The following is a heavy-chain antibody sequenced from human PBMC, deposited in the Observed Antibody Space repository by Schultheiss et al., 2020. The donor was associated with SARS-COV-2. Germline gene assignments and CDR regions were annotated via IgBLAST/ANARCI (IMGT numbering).Heavy chain of an antibody. CDR2: INHSGST. Sequence: SETLSLTCAVSGYSISSGYYWGWIRQPPGKGLEWIGEINHSGSTNYNPSLKSRVTISVDTSKNQFSLKLSSVTAADTAVYYCAAVDSSGYYYLDYWGQGTLVTVSS. J-gene: IGHJ4*02. V-gene: IGHV4-38-2*01. CDR1: GYSISSGYY. CDR3: AAVDSSGYYYLDY. D-gene: IGHD3-22*01.